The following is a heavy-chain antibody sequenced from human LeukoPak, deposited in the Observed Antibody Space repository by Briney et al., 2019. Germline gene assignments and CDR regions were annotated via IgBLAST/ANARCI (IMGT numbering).Heavy chain of an antibody. CDR2: IWFDGSNK. D-gene: IGHD5-12*01. V-gene: IGHV3-30*02. J-gene: IGHJ4*02. CDR1: GFTFSSYG. CDR3: ARAKWLRLLLLLDY. Sequence: GGSLRLSCAASGFTFSSYGMHWVRQAPGKGLEWVALIWFDGSNKFYADSVKGRFTISRDNSENTLFLQMNSLRPEDTAVYYCARAKWLRLLLLLDYWGQGTLVTVSS.